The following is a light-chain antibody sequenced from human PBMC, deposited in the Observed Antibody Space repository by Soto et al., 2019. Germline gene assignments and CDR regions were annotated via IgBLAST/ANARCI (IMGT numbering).Light chain of an antibody. J-gene: IGKJ5*01. CDR1: QPISSW. Sequence: DIPMTQSPSSVSASVGDRVTITCRASQPISSWLAWYQQKPGTAPKLLISAASTLQSGVPSRFSGSGSGTDFTLTISSLQPEDIATYYCQQAVSLPITFGQGTRLEIK. CDR2: AAS. V-gene: IGKV1-12*01. CDR3: QQAVSLPIT.